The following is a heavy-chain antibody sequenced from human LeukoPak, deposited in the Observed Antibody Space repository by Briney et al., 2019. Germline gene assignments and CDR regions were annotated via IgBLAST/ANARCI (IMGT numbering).Heavy chain of an antibody. V-gene: IGHV4-4*07. Sequence: SETLSLACSVSGGSISSYYWSWVRQPAGKGLEWIGRIYSSGSTNYNPSLNSRVTMSVDTSNNQFSLRLTSVTAADTAVYYCARGTTAAAGIFDCWGQGTLVTVSS. D-gene: IGHD6-13*01. CDR1: GGSISSYY. CDR2: IYSSGST. J-gene: IGHJ4*02. CDR3: ARGTTAAAGIFDC.